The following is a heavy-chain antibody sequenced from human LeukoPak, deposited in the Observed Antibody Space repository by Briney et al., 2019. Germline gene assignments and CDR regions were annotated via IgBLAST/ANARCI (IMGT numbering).Heavy chain of an antibody. CDR1: GFTVSSNY. CDR3: AIPAAGTYAWDYYGMDV. Sequence: GGSLRLSCAASGFTVSSNYMSWVRQAPGKGLEWVSVIYSDGSTSYADSVKGRFTISRDNSKNALYLQMNSLRVEDTAVYYCAIPAAGTYAWDYYGMDVWGQGTTVTVSS. CDR2: IYSDGST. D-gene: IGHD6-13*01. V-gene: IGHV3-66*04. J-gene: IGHJ6*02.